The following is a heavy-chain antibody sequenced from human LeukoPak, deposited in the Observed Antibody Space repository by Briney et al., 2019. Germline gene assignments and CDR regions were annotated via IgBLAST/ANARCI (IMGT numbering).Heavy chain of an antibody. V-gene: IGHV4-59*01. CDR1: GGSISSYY. D-gene: IGHD3-9*01. J-gene: IGHJ6*02. CDR2: IYYSGST. Sequence: SETLSLTCTVSGGSISSYYWSWIRQPPGKGLEWLGYIYYSGSTNYNPSLKSRVTISVDTSKNQFSLKLSSVTAADTAVYYCARSHYDILTGYIYYYYYYGMDVWGQGTTVTVSS. CDR3: ARSHYDILTGYIYYYYYYGMDV.